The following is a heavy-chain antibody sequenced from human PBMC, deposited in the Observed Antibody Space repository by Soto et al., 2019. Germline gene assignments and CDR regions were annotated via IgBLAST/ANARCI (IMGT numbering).Heavy chain of an antibody. CDR3: ARDLGKNYFDY. V-gene: IGHV4-31*03. J-gene: IGHJ4*02. CDR1: GGSISSGYY. Sequence: KPSETLSLTCTVSGGSISSGYYWSWIRRHPGKGLEWIGNIYYSGSTSYNPSFRSRVTISIETSQNQISLSLRSVTAADTAVYYCARDLGKNYFDYWGQGTLVTVSS. CDR2: IYYSGST.